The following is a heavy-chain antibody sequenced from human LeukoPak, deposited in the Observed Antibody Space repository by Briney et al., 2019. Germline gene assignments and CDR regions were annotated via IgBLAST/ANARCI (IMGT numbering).Heavy chain of an antibody. CDR1: GFTFSSYV. CDR2: INHSGST. D-gene: IGHD6-19*01. J-gene: IGHJ5*02. Sequence: GTLRLSCAASGFTFSSYVMSWVRQPPGKGLEWIGEINHSGSTNYNPSLKSRVTISVDTSKNQFSLKLRSVTAADTAVYYCARPRTRLAWFDPWGQGTLVTVSS. CDR3: ARPRTRLAWFDP. V-gene: IGHV4-34*01.